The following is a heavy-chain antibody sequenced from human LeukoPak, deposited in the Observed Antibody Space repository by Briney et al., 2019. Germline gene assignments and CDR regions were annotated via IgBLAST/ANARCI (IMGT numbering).Heavy chain of an antibody. CDR1: GGTFSSYA. V-gene: IGHV1-69*06. CDR2: IILIFGTT. J-gene: IGHJ3*02. D-gene: IGHD5-18*01. CDR3: ARKGGYSYGGDAFDI. Sequence: GASLKVSCKASGGTFSSYAISWVRQAPGQGLEWMALIILIFGTTNYAQKLQGRGTISPDKSTSTDYKETSSLRSKDMAVYYCARKGGYSYGGDAFDIWGQGTMVTVSS.